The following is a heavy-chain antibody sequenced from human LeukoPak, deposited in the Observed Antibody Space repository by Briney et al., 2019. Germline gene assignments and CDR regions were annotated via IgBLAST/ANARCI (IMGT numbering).Heavy chain of an antibody. D-gene: IGHD2-15*01. Sequence: GGSLRLSCAASGFTFSSYSMNWVRQAPGKGLEWVSSISSSSSYIYYADSVKGRFTISRDNAKTSLYLQMNSLRAEDTAVYYCARVGPVVAATLLLGHSDYWGQGTLVTVSS. CDR1: GFTFSSYS. CDR2: ISSSSSYI. CDR3: ARVGPVVAATLLLGHSDY. V-gene: IGHV3-21*01. J-gene: IGHJ4*02.